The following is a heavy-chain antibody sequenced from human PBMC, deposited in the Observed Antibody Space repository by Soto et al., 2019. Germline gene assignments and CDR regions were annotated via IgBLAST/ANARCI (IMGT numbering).Heavy chain of an antibody. J-gene: IGHJ6*03. CDR2: ISSSSTYI. CDR3: AWSPGGEDDSYYCYYMDY. Sequence: EVQLVESGGGLVKPGGSLRLSCAASGFTFSEYSMNWVRQAPGKGLEWVSSISSSSTYIYDADSMKGRFTISRDNAKNLLNLQMNSLRAEDTAVYYCAWSPGGEDDSYYCYYMDYWGKGTMVTVSS. D-gene: IGHD2-15*01. V-gene: IGHV3-21*06. CDR1: GFTFSEYS.